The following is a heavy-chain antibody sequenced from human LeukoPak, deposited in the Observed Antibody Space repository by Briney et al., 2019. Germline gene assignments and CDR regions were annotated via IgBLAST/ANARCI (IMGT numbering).Heavy chain of an antibody. J-gene: IGHJ5*02. Sequence: GGSLRLSCAASGFTFSSYDMNWVRQAPGKGLEWVAFIRYDGSNKYYADSVKGRFTISRDNSKNTLYLQMNSLRAEDTAVYYCAKANGIAAAAHRGRFDPWGQGTLVTVSS. CDR3: AKANGIAAAAHRGRFDP. D-gene: IGHD6-13*01. CDR1: GFTFSSYD. V-gene: IGHV3-30*02. CDR2: IRYDGSNK.